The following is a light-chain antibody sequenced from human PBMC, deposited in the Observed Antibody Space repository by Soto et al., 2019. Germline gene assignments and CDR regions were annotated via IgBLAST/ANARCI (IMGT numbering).Light chain of an antibody. J-gene: IGLJ2*01. V-gene: IGLV1-40*01. CDR3: QSYDSSLSGDVV. CDR2: SNI. Sequence: QSVLTQSPSVSGAPGQRVTLPCTGSSSNIGAGFDVHWYQQLPGTAPKLLIYSNINRPSGVPDRFSGSKSGTSASLAITGLQAEDEADYYCQSYDSSLSGDVVFGGGTKLTVL. CDR1: SSNIGAGFD.